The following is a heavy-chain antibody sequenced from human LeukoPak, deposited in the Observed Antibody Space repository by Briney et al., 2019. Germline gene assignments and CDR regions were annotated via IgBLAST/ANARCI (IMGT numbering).Heavy chain of an antibody. J-gene: IGHJ4*02. V-gene: IGHV3-30*02. CDR1: GFTFSSYG. Sequence: GRCLRLSSAPSGFTFSSYGMHWVRQAPAKGLEWGAFIRYDGSNKYYADSVKGRFTMSRDNSKNTLYLQMNSLRAEDTAVYYCAKGLYYDFWSAYDYWGQGTLVTVSS. CDR3: AKGLYYDFWSAYDY. CDR2: IRYDGSNK. D-gene: IGHD3-3*01.